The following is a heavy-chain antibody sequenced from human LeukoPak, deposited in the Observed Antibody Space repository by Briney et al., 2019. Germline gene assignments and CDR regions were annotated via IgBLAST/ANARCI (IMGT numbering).Heavy chain of an antibody. D-gene: IGHD3-22*01. V-gene: IGHV3-7*01. J-gene: IGHJ2*01. CDR2: INQDGSEM. CDR3: ARDQGSMIVVQTTNWYFDL. Sequence: GGSLRLSCAASGFTFSNYWMSWVRQAPGKGLEWLANINQDGSEMYYVDSVKGRFTISRDNGENSLYLQINSLRADDTAVYYCARDQGSMIVVQTTNWYFDLGGRGTLVTVSS. CDR1: GFTFSNYW.